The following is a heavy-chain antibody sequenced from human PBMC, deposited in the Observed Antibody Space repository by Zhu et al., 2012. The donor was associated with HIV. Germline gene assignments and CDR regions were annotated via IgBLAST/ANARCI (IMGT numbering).Heavy chain of an antibody. J-gene: IGHJ4*02. Sequence: EVQLMESGGGVVRPGGSLRLSCAASGFTFDDYGMSWVRQAPGKGLEWVSGINWNGGSTGYADSVKGRFTISRDNAKNSLYLQMNSLRAEDTALYYCAREKGAAYYYDSSGYPTHFDYWGQGTLVTVSS. CDR3: AREKGAAYYYDSSGYPTHFDY. CDR2: INWNGGST. D-gene: IGHD3-22*01. CDR1: GFTFDDYG. V-gene: IGHV3-20*04.